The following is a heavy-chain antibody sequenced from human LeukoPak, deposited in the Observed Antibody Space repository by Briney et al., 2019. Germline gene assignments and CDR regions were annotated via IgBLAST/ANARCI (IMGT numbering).Heavy chain of an antibody. CDR1: GFTFDDYG. J-gene: IGHJ4*02. Sequence: GRSLRLSCTASGFTFDDYGMHWVRQAPGKGLEWVAGISWNSGSIDYADSVKGRFTISRDNAKNSLYLQMNSLRAEDTAVYYCASGGGWVFNNWGQGTLVTVSS. V-gene: IGHV3-9*01. CDR2: ISWNSGSI. CDR3: ASGGGWVFNN. D-gene: IGHD6-19*01.